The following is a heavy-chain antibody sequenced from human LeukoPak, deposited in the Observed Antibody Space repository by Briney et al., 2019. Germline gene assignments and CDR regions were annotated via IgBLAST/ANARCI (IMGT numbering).Heavy chain of an antibody. CDR2: INHSGST. Sequence: SETLSVTCAVYGGSFSGYYWSWIRQPPGKGLEWIGEINHSGSTNYNPSLKSRVTISVDTSKNQFSLKLSSVTAADTAVYYCARSSRPPSTVTTLVDYWGQGTLVTVSS. J-gene: IGHJ4*02. V-gene: IGHV4-34*01. CDR1: GGSFSGYY. CDR3: ARSSRPPSTVTTLVDY. D-gene: IGHD4-11*01.